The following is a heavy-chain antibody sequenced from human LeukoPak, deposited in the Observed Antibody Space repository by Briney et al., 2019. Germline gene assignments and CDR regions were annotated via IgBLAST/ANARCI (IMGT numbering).Heavy chain of an antibody. D-gene: IGHD3-22*01. CDR1: GFTFSSYA. CDR3: ARERYYYDSSWFDP. CDR2: ISYDGSNK. Sequence: PGGSLRLSCAASGFTFSSYAMHWVRQAPGKGLEWVAVISYDGSNKYYADSVKGRFTISRDNSKNTLYLQMNSLRAEDTAVYYCARERYYYDSSWFDPWGQGTLVTVSS. V-gene: IGHV3-30*04. J-gene: IGHJ5*02.